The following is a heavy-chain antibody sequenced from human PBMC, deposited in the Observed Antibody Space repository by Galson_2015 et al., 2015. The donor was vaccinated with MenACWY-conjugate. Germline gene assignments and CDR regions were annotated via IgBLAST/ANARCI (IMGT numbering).Heavy chain of an antibody. Sequence: SLRLSCAVSGFTFGQYAMSWVRQAPGTGLEWVAIISDSGAATYYIDSVRGRFTISRDNSKNTLYLQMSRLRAEDTALYYCAKDVYMDVWGKGTTVSVSS. CDR2: ISDSGAAT. CDR3: AKDVYMDV. V-gene: IGHV3-23*01. J-gene: IGHJ6*03. CDR1: GFTFGQYA.